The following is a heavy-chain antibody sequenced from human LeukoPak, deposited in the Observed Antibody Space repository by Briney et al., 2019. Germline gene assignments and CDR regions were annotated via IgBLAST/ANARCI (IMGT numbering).Heavy chain of an antibody. J-gene: IGHJ6*03. CDR1: GYTFTGYY. Sequence: ASVKVSCKASGYTFTGYYMHWVRQAPGQGLEWMGWINPNSGGTNYAQKFQGRVTMTRDTSISTAYMELSRLRSDDTAVYYCAIYCSGGSCSQSNYYYYMDVWGKGTTVTVSS. CDR2: INPNSGGT. V-gene: IGHV1-2*02. CDR3: AIYCSGGSCSQSNYYYYMDV. D-gene: IGHD2-15*01.